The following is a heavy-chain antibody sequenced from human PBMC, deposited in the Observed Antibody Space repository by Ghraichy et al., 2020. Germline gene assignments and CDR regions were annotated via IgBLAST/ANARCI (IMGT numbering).Heavy chain of an antibody. Sequence: GGSLRLSCAASRFTFSSYYMSWVRQAPGKGLEWVANIKQDGRDKYYVDSVKGRFTISRDNAKNSLYLQMNSLRAEDTAVYYCAREEGPTEGDVTSGAFDVWGQGTMVTVSS. J-gene: IGHJ3*01. CDR1: RFTFSSYY. CDR2: IKQDGRDK. V-gene: IGHV3-7*03. CDR3: AREEGPTEGDVTSGAFDV. D-gene: IGHD3-16*01.